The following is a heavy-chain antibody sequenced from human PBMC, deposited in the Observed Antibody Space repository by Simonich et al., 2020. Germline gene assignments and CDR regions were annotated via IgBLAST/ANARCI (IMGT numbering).Heavy chain of an antibody. J-gene: IGHJ3*02. CDR3: ARGLLSGSYYAFDI. CDR1: GHTFTAYY. Sequence: QVQLFQSGAEVKKPGALVKVSCTASGHTFTAYYMHWGRQAPGQVLEWMGWSNPNNGGPNYTQKFQGRVPMTRDQSISTAYMELSRLRSDDTAVYYCARGLLSGSYYAFDIWGQGTMVTVSS. V-gene: IGHV1-2*02. CDR2: SNPNNGGP. D-gene: IGHD1-26*01.